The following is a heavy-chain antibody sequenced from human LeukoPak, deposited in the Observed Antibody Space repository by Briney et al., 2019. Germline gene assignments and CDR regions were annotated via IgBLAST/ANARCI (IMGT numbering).Heavy chain of an antibody. CDR3: AIGTYYDFYRYYYYGMDV. CDR2: IIPIFGTA. Sequence: GASVKVSCRASGYTFTGYYMSWVRQAPGQGLEWMGGIIPIFGTANYAQKFQGRVTITADESTSTAYMELSSLRSEDTAVYYCAIGTYYDFYRYYYYGMDVWGQGTTVTVSS. D-gene: IGHD3-3*01. CDR1: GYTFTGYY. J-gene: IGHJ6*02. V-gene: IGHV1-69*13.